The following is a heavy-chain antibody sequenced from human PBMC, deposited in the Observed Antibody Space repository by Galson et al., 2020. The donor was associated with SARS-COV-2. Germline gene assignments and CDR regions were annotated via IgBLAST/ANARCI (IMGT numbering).Heavy chain of an antibody. CDR1: GDSVTSNSAA. CDR3: AGRVAGVGSLDI. V-gene: IGHV6-1*01. J-gene: IGHJ3*02. D-gene: IGHD3-10*01. Sequence: SQTLSLTCAISGDSVTSNSAAWNWIRQSPSRGLEWLGRTYYRSQWSTDYAVSVKSRITINPDTSKNQFSLQLNSVTPEDTAIYYCAGRVAGVGSLDIWGQGTMVIVSS. CDR2: TYYRSQWST.